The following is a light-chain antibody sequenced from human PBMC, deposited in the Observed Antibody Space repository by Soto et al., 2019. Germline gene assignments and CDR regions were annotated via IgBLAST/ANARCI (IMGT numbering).Light chain of an antibody. J-gene: IGKJ1*01. V-gene: IGKV1-5*03. Sequence: DIQMTQSPFTLSASVGDRVTITCRASQSIGLSLAWHQQKPGKAPKPLLYKASSLESGAPSRFSGSGSGTEFTLTISSLQPDDVATYYCQQYRYFPWTFGQGTNVEIK. CDR3: QQYRYFPWT. CDR1: QSIGLS. CDR2: KAS.